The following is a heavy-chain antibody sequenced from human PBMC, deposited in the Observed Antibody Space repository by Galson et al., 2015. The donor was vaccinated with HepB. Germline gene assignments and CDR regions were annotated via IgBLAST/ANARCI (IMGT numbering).Heavy chain of an antibody. D-gene: IGHD1-26*01. J-gene: IGHJ4*02. V-gene: IGHV7-4-1*02. Sequence: SVKVSCKASGYTFTSYAMNWVRQAPGQGLEWMGWINTNTGNPTYAQGFTGRFVFSLDASVSTAYLQISSLKAEDTAVYYCARSGSGSYLGGPSFYYFVYWGQGTLVTVSS. CDR2: INTNTGNP. CDR3: ARSGSGSYLGGPSFYYFVY. CDR1: GYTFTSYA.